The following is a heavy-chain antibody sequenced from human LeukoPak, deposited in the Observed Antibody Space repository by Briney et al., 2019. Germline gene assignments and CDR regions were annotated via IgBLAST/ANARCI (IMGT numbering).Heavy chain of an antibody. D-gene: IGHD5-24*01. CDR1: GFTFSSYS. V-gene: IGHV3-23*01. CDR2: ISGGGGST. J-gene: IGHJ4*02. Sequence: GGSLRLSCAASGFTFSSYSMNWVRQAPGKGLEWVSAISGGGGSTYYADSVKGRFTISRDNSKNTLYLQMNSLRAEDTAVYYCAKESRRWLQLSYFDYWGQGTLVTVSS. CDR3: AKESRRWLQLSYFDY.